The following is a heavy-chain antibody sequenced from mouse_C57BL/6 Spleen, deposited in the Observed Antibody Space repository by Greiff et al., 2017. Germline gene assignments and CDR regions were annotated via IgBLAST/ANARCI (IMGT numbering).Heavy chain of an antibody. CDR2: IYPRSGNT. D-gene: IGHD2-12*01. CDR1: GYTFTSYG. J-gene: IGHJ2*02. Sequence: QVQLQQSGAELARPGASVKLSCKASGYTFTSYGISWVKQRPGQGLEWIGEIYPRSGNTYYNEKFKGKATLTADKSSSTAYMELRSLTSEDSAVYCCARGVLRRGYYLDYWGQGNSLTVSS. V-gene: IGHV1-81*01. CDR3: ARGVLRRGYYLDY.